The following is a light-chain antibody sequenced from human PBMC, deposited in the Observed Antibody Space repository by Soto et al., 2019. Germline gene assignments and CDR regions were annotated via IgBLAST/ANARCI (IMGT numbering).Light chain of an antibody. CDR3: ATWDDSLRGVL. V-gene: IGLV1-47*01. CDR1: SSNIGSNY. J-gene: IGLJ2*01. CDR2: ANS. Sequence: QSVLTQQPSASGTPGQRVTISCSGGSSNIGSNYAYWYRQLPGTAPKLVIYANSQRLSGVPDRFSGSKSGTSASLAISGLRSEAAADYYCATWDDSLRGVLVGGGTKLTVL.